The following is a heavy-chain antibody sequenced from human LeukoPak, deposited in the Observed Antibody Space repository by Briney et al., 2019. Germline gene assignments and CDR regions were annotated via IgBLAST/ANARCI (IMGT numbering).Heavy chain of an antibody. CDR3: ARVNRRANAFDI. D-gene: IGHD1-14*01. V-gene: IGHV1-8*01. CDR2: MNPNSGNT. CDR1: GYTFTSYD. J-gene: IGHJ3*02. Sequence: ASVKVSCKASGYTFTSYDINWVRPATGQGLAWMGWMNPNSGNTGYAQKFQGRVTMTRNTSISTAYMQLSSLRSEDTAVYYCARVNRRANAFDIWGQGTMVTVSS.